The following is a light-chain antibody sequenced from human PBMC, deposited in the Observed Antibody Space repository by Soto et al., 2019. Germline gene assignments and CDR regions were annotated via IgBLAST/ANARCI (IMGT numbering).Light chain of an antibody. Sequence: QSVLTQPASMSGSPGQSISISCTGTSGDVGGYNYVSWYQHHPGKAPKLMIYDVSNRPSGVSNRFSGSKSGNTASLTISGLQAQHEADYYCSSYTSSSTLPYVFGTGTKLTVL. J-gene: IGLJ1*01. V-gene: IGLV2-14*03. CDR1: SGDVGGYNY. CDR2: DVS. CDR3: SSYTSSSTLPYV.